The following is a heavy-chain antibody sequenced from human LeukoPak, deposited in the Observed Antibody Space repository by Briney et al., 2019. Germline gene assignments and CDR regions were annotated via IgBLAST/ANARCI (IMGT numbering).Heavy chain of an antibody. Sequence: VATVTVSCTASGYTFTSYGISWVRQAPGQGLEWTGWISSYNGNTNYAQKLQGRATMTTDTSTSTAYMELRSLRSDDTAVYYCARGSFPSDDILTGPFDNWGQGTLVTVSS. V-gene: IGHV1-18*01. D-gene: IGHD3-9*01. CDR2: ISSYNGNT. CDR3: ARGSFPSDDILTGPFDN. CDR1: GYTFTSYG. J-gene: IGHJ4*02.